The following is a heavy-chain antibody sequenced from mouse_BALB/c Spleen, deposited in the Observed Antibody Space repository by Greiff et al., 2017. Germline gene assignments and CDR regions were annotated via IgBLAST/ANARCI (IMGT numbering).Heavy chain of an antibody. D-gene: IGHD2-4*01. J-gene: IGHJ2*01. CDR2: INPYNDGT. V-gene: IGHV1-14*01. CDR3: ARYYDPYFDY. Sequence: LVESGPELVKPGASVKMSCKASGYTFTSYVMHWVKQKPGQALEWIGYINPYNDGTKYNEKFKGKATLTSDKSSSTAYMELSSLTSEDSAVYYCARYYDPYFDYWGQGTTLTVSS. CDR1: GYTFTSYV.